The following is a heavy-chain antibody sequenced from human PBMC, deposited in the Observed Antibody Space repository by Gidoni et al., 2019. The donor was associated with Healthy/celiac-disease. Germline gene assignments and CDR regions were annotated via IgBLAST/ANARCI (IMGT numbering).Heavy chain of an antibody. CDR3: ARGPSPPTTVTLYYFDY. Sequence: EVKKPGSSVKVSCKASGGTFSSYAISWVRQAPGQGLEWMGGIIPIFGTANYAQKFQGRVTITADKSTSTAYMELSSLRSEDTAVYYCARGPSPPTTVTLYYFDYWGQGTLVTVSS. CDR1: GGTFSSYA. CDR2: IIPIFGTA. D-gene: IGHD4-17*01. J-gene: IGHJ4*02. V-gene: IGHV1-69*06.